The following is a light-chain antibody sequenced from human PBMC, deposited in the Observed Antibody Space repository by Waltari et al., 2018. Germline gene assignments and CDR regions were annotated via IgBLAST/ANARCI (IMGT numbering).Light chain of an antibody. CDR3: CSYAGASTVV. V-gene: IGLV2-23*01. Sequence: QSALTQPASVSGSPGQSITISCTGTSSDVGSSNLVSWYQHHPGKAPHLLICGGNKRPSGVSNRFSGSKSGNTASLTISGLQAEDEADYYCCSYAGASTVVFGGGTRVTVL. CDR2: GGN. CDR1: SSDVGSSNL. J-gene: IGLJ2*01.